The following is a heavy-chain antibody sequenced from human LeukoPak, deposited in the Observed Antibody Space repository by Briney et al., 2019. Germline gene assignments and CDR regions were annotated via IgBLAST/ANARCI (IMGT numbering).Heavy chain of an antibody. CDR1: GGSISSYY. Sequence: SETLSLTCTVSGGSISSYYWSWIRQPPGKGLEWIGYNYSSGITNYNPSLKSRVSMSLDTSKNQFSLRLNSVTAADTAVFYCARRQRDFYGFDYWGQGTLVTVSS. V-gene: IGHV4-59*08. J-gene: IGHJ4*02. CDR3: ARRQRDFYGFDY. CDR2: NYSSGIT. D-gene: IGHD4-17*01.